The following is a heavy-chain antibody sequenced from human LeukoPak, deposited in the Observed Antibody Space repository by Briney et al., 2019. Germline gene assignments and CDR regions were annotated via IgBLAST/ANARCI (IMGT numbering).Heavy chain of an antibody. J-gene: IGHJ4*02. CDR1: GGSISSSSYY. Sequence: SETLSLTCTVSGGSISSSSYYWGWIRQPPGKGLEWIGSIYYSGSTYYNPSLKSRVTISVDTSKNQFSLKLSSVTAADTAVYYCARDGEGATIWYYFDYWGQGTLVTVSS. V-gene: IGHV4-39*07. CDR3: ARDGEGATIWYYFDY. CDR2: IYYSGST. D-gene: IGHD1-26*01.